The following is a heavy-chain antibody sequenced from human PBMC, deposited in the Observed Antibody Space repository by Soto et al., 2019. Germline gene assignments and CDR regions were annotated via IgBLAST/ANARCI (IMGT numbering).Heavy chain of an antibody. CDR3: ARDSVSRPYYYDSSGYYAFDY. V-gene: IGHV1-69*13. J-gene: IGHJ4*02. Sequence: VKVSCKASGGTFSSYAISWVRQAPGQGLEWMGGIIPIFGTANYAQKFQGRVTITADESTSTAYMELSSLRSEDTAVYYCARDSVSRPYYYDSSGYYAFDYWGQGTLVTVSS. CDR2: IIPIFGTA. D-gene: IGHD3-22*01. CDR1: GGTFSSYA.